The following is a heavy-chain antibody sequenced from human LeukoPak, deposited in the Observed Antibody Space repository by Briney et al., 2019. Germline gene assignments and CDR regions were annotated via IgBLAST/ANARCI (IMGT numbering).Heavy chain of an antibody. V-gene: IGHV1-69*13. CDR1: GGTFTSYA. CDR3: AIGYYGSGSYFQFDY. J-gene: IGHJ4*02. D-gene: IGHD3-10*01. Sequence: SVKVSSKASGGTFTSYAISWVRQAPGQGLEWMGGIIPIFGTANYAQKCQGRVTITADESTSTAYMELSSLRPEDTAVYYCAIGYYGSGSYFQFDYWGQGTLVTVSS. CDR2: IIPIFGTA.